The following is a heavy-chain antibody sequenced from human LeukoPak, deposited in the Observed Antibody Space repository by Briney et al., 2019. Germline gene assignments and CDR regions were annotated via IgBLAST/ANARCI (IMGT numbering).Heavy chain of an antibody. Sequence: ASVKVSCKASGYTFSSYTLGWLRQAPGQGLEWMGWINTNTGTPTYAQGFTGRFVFSLDSSVSTAYLQISSLKAEDIAVYYCVRQYSGYESLYFDSWGQGTLVTVSS. CDR1: GYTFSSYT. D-gene: IGHD5-12*01. CDR3: VRQYSGYESLYFDS. CDR2: INTNTGTP. J-gene: IGHJ4*02. V-gene: IGHV7-4-1*02.